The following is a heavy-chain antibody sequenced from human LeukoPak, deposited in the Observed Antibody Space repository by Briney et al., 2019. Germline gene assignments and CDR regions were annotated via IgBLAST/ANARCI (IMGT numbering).Heavy chain of an antibody. CDR1: GFTFSSYW. D-gene: IGHD2-15*01. Sequence: GGYLRLSCAASGFTFSSYWMSWVRQAPGKGLEWVANIKQDGSEKYYVDSVKGRFTISRDNAKNSLYLQMNSLRADDTAVYYCARDRVAKGNWFDPWGQGTPVTVSS. J-gene: IGHJ5*02. CDR3: ARDRVAKGNWFDP. V-gene: IGHV3-7*01. CDR2: IKQDGSEK.